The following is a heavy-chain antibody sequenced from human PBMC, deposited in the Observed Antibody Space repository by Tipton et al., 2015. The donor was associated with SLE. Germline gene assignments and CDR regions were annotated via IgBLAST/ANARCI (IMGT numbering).Heavy chain of an antibody. CDR2: IFRGGRT. CDR3: ARSNFGDYFGGMDV. CDR1: GFTFSSYA. V-gene: IGHV3-53*05. J-gene: IGHJ6*02. D-gene: IGHD4-17*01. Sequence: SLRLSCAASGFTFSSYAMSWVRQAPGKGLEWVSVIFRGGRTNYADSVKGRFTISRDNSKDTLYLQMNSLRAEDTAVYYCARSNFGDYFGGMDVWGQGATVTVSS.